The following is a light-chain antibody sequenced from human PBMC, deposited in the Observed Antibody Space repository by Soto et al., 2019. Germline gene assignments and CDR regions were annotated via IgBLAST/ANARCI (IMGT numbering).Light chain of an antibody. CDR1: QSVSRSY. J-gene: IGKJ4*01. CDR3: HQYATSPLT. V-gene: IGKV3-20*01. Sequence: EIVLTQSPGTLSLSPGERATLSCRASQSVSRSYLAWYQQKPGQAPRLLIYDASNRATGIPDRFSGSGSGTDFTLTSTRLEPEDFAMYYCHQYATSPLTFGGGTKVEIK. CDR2: DAS.